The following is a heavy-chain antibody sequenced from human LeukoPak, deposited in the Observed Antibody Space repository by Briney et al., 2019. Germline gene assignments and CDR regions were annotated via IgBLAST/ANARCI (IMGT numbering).Heavy chain of an antibody. CDR3: ATAPGIAVAGERASLDY. V-gene: IGHV5-51*01. CDR2: IYPGDSDT. D-gene: IGHD6-19*01. CDR1: GSSFTSYW. Sequence: GESLKISCKGSGSSFTSYWIGWVRQMPGKGLEWMGIIYPGDSDTRYSPSFQGQVTISADKSISTAYLQWSSLKASDTAMYYCATAPGIAVAGERASLDYWGQGTLVTVSS. J-gene: IGHJ4*02.